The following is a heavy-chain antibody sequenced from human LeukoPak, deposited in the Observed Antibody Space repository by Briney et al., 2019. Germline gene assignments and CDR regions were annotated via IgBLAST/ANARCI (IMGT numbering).Heavy chain of an antibody. D-gene: IGHD4-17*01. Sequence: ASVKVSCKASGYTFTSYYMHWVRQAPGQGLEWMGIINPSGGSTSYVQKFQGRVTMTRDTSTSTVYMELSSLRSEDTAVYYCARDRSKNRWDYGEYARNDYWGQGTLVTVSS. V-gene: IGHV1-46*01. CDR3: ARDRSKNRWDYGEYARNDY. CDR2: INPSGGST. CDR1: GYTFTSYY. J-gene: IGHJ4*02.